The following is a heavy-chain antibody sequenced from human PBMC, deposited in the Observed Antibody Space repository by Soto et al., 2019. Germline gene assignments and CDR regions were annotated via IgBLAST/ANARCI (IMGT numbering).Heavy chain of an antibody. CDR2: IGVSGDTT. CDR1: EFTFSSYA. V-gene: IGHV3-23*01. J-gene: IGHJ4*02. CDR3: AKVRRFGELRSLY. Sequence: EVQLLESGGGLVQPGGSLRLSCAASEFTFSSYAMSWVRQAPGKGLEWVSAIGVSGDTTYYADSVKGRFTISRDNSKNTLYLQMGSLRAEETAVYYCAKVRRFGELRSLYWGQGTLVTVSS. D-gene: IGHD3-10*01.